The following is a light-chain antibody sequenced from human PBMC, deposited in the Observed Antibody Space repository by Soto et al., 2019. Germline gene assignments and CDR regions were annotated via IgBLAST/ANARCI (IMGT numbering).Light chain of an antibody. CDR2: DVN. V-gene: IGLV2-14*03. CDR1: SSDVGAYNY. Sequence: QSALTQPASVSGSPGQSITISCTGTSSDVGAYNYVSWYQQHPGKAPKLMIYDVNNRPSGVSNRFSGSKSGNTASLTISGLQAEDEGDYYCSSYTGSSTLVFGGGTQLTVL. J-gene: IGLJ2*01. CDR3: SSYTGSSTLV.